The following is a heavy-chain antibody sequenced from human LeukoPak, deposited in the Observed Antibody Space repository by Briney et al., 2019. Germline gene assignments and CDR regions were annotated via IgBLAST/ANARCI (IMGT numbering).Heavy chain of an antibody. Sequence: ASVKVSCKASGYTFTGYYMHWVRQAPGQGLEWMGRINPNSGGTNYAQKFQGRVTMTRDTSISTAYMELSRLISDDTAVYYCARGRRWLHPYYFDYWGQGTLVTVSS. CDR1: GYTFTGYY. CDR2: INPNSGGT. D-gene: IGHD5-24*01. V-gene: IGHV1-2*06. CDR3: ARGRRWLHPYYFDY. J-gene: IGHJ4*02.